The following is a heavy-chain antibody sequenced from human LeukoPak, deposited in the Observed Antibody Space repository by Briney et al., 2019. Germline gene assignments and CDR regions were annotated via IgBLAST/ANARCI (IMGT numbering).Heavy chain of an antibody. J-gene: IGHJ6*02. CDR2: ISGSGGST. CDR1: GFTFSSYA. D-gene: IGHD2-21*02. V-gene: IGHV3-23*01. CDR3: AKDPVLVTETYYYYYGMDV. Sequence: GGSLRLSCAASGFTFSSYAMSWVRQAPGKGLEWVSAISGSGGSTYYADSVKGRFTISRDNSKNTLYLQMNSLRAEDTAVYYCAKDPVLVTETYYYYYGMDVWGQGTTVTVSS.